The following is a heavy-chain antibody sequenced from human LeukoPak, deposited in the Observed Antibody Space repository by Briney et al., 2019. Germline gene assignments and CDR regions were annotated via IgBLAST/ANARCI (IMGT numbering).Heavy chain of an antibody. CDR1: GYTLTELS. V-gene: IGHV1-24*01. Sequence: GASVKVSCKVSGYTLTELSMHWVRQAPGKGLEWMGGFDPEDGETIYAQKFQGRVTMTEDTSTDTAYMELSSLRSEDTAVYYCATDSPVPSGSRNYYYYGMDVWGQGTTVTVSS. J-gene: IGHJ6*02. D-gene: IGHD1-26*01. CDR2: FDPEDGET. CDR3: ATDSPVPSGSRNYYYYGMDV.